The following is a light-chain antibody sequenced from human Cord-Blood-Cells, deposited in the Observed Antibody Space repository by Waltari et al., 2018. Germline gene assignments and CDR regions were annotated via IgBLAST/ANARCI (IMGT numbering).Light chain of an antibody. Sequence: QPVLTQPPSASASLGASVPLTCTLTSGSSTYKVDWYQQRPGKGPRFGMRVGTGGIVGSKGDGIPDRFSVLGSGLNRYLTIKNIQEEDESDYHCGADHGSGSNFVSVFGGGTKLTVL. CDR2: VGTGGIVG. CDR3: GADHGSGSNFVSV. CDR1: SGSSTYK. V-gene: IGLV9-49*01. J-gene: IGLJ3*02.